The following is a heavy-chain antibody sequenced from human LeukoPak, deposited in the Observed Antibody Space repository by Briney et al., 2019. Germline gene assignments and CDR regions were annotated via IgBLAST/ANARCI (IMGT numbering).Heavy chain of an antibody. D-gene: IGHD5-18*01. CDR2: IKQDGSEK. J-gene: IGHJ6*03. V-gene: IGHV3-7*01. CDR3: ARVQRGYSYNPLGYYYYYMDV. CDR1: GFTFISYW. Sequence: PGGSLRLSCAASGFTFISYWLTWVRRAPGKGLEWVANIKQDGSEKYYVGSVKGRFTISRDNAKNSLYLQMTSLRAEDTAVYYCARVQRGYSYNPLGYYYYYMDVWGKGTTVTVSS.